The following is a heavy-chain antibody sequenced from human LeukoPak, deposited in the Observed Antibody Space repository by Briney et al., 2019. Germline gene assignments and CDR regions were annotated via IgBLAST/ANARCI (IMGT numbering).Heavy chain of an antibody. CDR1: GGSISSSRYY. J-gene: IGHJ4*02. D-gene: IGHD5-24*01. CDR2: IYYSEST. CDR3: AKQRRDGYNYFDY. Sequence: SETLSLTCTVSGGSISSSRYYWGWIRRPPGKGLEWIGNIYYSESTYYNPSLKSRVTISVDTSKNQFSLKLSSVTAADTAVYYCAKQRRDGYNYFDYWGQGTLVTVSS. V-gene: IGHV4-39*01.